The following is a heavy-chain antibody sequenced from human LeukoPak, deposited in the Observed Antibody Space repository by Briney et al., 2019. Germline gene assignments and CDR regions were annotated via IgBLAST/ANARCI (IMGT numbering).Heavy chain of an antibody. Sequence: SETLSLTCTVSGGSISSTTYYWGWIRQPPGKGLEWIGSIYYSGNTYYNPSLKSRVTISVDTSKNQFSLNLNSVTAADTAVYYCAGETIFGVPAYYYYGVDVWGQGTTVTVSS. CDR3: AGETIFGVPAYYYYGVDV. CDR1: GGSISSTTYY. V-gene: IGHV4-39*01. D-gene: IGHD3-3*01. J-gene: IGHJ6*02. CDR2: IYYSGNT.